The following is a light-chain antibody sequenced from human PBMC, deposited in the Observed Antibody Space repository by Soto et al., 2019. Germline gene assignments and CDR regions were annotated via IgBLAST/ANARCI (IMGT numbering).Light chain of an antibody. CDR3: LQHNSYPYT. V-gene: IGKV1-17*01. CDR1: QAIRND. J-gene: IGKJ2*01. CDR2: AAS. Sequence: DIQMTQSPSSLSASVGDRVSITCRASQAIRNDLGWYQQQPGKAPKRLIFAASSLQSGVPSRFSGSGSGTEFTLTISSLQPGDFATYYCLQHNSYPYTSGQGTKLDIK.